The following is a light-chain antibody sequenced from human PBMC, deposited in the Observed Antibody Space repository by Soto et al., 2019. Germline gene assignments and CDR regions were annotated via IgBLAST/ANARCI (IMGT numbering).Light chain of an antibody. CDR3: QQYYRSCT. J-gene: IGKJ2*02. V-gene: IGKV3-11*01. CDR2: DAS. Sequence: EIVLTQSPATLSLSPGERAALSCRASQGVGRFLAWYQQKPGQAPRLLIYDASNRATGIPARFSGSGSETDFTLVIDNLEPEDFATYYCQQYYRSCTFGQGTKVEIK. CDR1: QGVGRF.